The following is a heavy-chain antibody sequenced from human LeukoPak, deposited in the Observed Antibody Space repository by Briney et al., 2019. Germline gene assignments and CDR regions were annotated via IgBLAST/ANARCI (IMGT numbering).Heavy chain of an antibody. CDR1: GFTFSSYW. D-gene: IGHD4-17*01. J-gene: IGHJ5*02. CDR2: INQDGREK. V-gene: IGHV3-7*01. CDR3: ARDQDDYGDYNWFDP. Sequence: GGSLRLSCAGSGFTFSSYWMNWVRQAPGKGLEWVASINQDGREKYYVDAVKGRFTISRDNAKNSLYLQMNSLRAEDTAVYYCARDQDDYGDYNWFDPWGQGTLVTVSS.